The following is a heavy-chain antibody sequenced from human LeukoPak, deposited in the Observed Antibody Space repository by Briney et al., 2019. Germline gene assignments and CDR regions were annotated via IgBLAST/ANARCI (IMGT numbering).Heavy chain of an antibody. CDR1: GFTFSSYG. CDR2: IWYDGSNK. V-gene: IGHV3-33*01. J-gene: IGHJ4*02. Sequence: GGSLRLSCAASGFTFSSYGMHWVRQAPGKGLEWVAVIWYDGSNKYYADSVKGRFTISRDNSKNTLYLQMNSLRAEDTAVYYCASLSYSSSFDYWGQGTLVTVSS. CDR3: ASLSYSSSFDY. D-gene: IGHD6-13*01.